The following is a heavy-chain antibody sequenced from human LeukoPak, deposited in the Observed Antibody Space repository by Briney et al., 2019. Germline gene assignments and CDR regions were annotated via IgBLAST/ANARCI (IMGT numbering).Heavy chain of an antibody. CDR2: IYYSGST. Sequence: SETLSLTCTVSGGSISSYYWSWIRQPPGKGLEWIGYIYYSGSTNYNPSLKSRVTISVDTSKNQFSLKLSSVTAADTAVYYCATAPGLGPGPDAFDIWGQGTMVTVSS. CDR3: ATAPGLGPGPDAFDI. D-gene: IGHD3/OR15-3a*01. J-gene: IGHJ3*02. CDR1: GGSISSYY. V-gene: IGHV4-59*01.